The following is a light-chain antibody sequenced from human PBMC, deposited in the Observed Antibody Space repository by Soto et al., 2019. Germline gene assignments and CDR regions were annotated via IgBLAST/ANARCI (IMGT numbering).Light chain of an antibody. V-gene: IGLV2-8*01. CDR2: EVS. CDR1: SSDVGGYNY. CDR3: SSYAGSNNWRV. J-gene: IGLJ3*02. Sequence: QSALTQPPSASGSPGQSVTISCTGTSSDVGGYNYVSWYQQHPGKAPKLMIYEVSKRPSGVPDRFSGSKSGNTASLTVSGLQAEDEAEYYCSSYAGSNNWRVFGGGTKLTVL.